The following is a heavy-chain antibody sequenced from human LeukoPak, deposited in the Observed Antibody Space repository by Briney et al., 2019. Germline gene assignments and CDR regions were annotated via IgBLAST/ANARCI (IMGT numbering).Heavy chain of an antibody. CDR3: ARVCYYYDSSGYSP. CDR2: IYHSGST. V-gene: IGHV4-59*12. D-gene: IGHD3-22*01. Sequence: SETLSLTCTVSDDSISDYYRGWIRQPPGKGLEWIGYIYHSGSTYYNPSLKSRVTISVDTSKNQFSLKLSSVTAADTAVYYCARVCYYYDSSGYSPWGQGTLVTVSS. J-gene: IGHJ5*02. CDR1: DDSISDYY.